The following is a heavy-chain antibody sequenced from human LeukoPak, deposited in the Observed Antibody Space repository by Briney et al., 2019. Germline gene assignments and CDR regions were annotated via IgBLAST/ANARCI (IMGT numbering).Heavy chain of an antibody. V-gene: IGHV4-39*01. Sequence: KPSETLSLTCTVSGGSISSSSYYWGWIRQPPGKGLEWIGSIYYSGSTYYNPSLKSRVTISVDTSKNQFSLKLSSVTAADTAVYYCARQLGGSWYRGWFDPWGQGTLVTVSS. CDR2: IYYSGST. J-gene: IGHJ5*02. CDR1: GGSISSSSYY. CDR3: ARQLGGSWYRGWFDP. D-gene: IGHD6-13*01.